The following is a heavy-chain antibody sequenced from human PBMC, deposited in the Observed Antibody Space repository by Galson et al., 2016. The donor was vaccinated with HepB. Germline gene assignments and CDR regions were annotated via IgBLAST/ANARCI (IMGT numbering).Heavy chain of an antibody. CDR2: TYYSGSA. CDR1: GGSVSNNSHY. D-gene: IGHD6-13*01. V-gene: IGHV4-61*01. Sequence: SETLSLTCAVSGGSVSNNSHYWTWIRQPPGKGLEWIGYTYYSGSAMYNPSLRSRVSISIDTSENQVSLLVRSVTAADTAVYYCASSTAAGSLFYYYYGMDVWGQGTTVTVSS. J-gene: IGHJ6*02. CDR3: ASSTAAGSLFYYYYGMDV.